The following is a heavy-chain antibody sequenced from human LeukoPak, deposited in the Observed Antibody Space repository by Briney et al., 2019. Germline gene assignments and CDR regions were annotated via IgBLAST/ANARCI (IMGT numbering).Heavy chain of an antibody. CDR3: ARGGIVCTNGVCYTPYFDY. V-gene: IGHV4-59*08. CDR2: NYYSGST. J-gene: IGHJ4*02. D-gene: IGHD2-8*01. Sequence: SETLSLTCTVSGGSISSYYWSWIRQPPGKGLECVVYNYYSGSTNYNPSLKRRVTISVETSKNQFSLKLSSVTAADTAVYYCARGGIVCTNGVCYTPYFDYWGQGTLVTVSS. CDR1: GGSISSYY.